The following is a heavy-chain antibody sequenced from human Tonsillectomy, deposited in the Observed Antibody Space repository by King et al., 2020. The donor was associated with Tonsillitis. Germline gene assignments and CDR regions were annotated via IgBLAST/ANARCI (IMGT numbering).Heavy chain of an antibody. Sequence: VQLVESGGGLVQPGGSLRLSCAASGFTFSTYEMNWVRQAPGKGLEWVSYISSSGRTIYYADSVKGRFTISKDNAKNSLYLQMNSLGAEDTAVYYCARVLPDYYGSGSYYTGDYYMDVWGKGTTVTVSS. D-gene: IGHD3-10*01. J-gene: IGHJ6*03. V-gene: IGHV3-48*03. CDR1: GFTFSTYE. CDR3: ARVLPDYYGSGSYYTGDYYMDV. CDR2: ISSSGRTI.